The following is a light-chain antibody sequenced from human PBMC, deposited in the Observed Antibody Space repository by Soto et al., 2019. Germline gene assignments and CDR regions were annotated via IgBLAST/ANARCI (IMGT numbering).Light chain of an antibody. Sequence: ETVLTQSPATLSLSPGERATLSCRASESVSNSLAWYQHKPGQAPRLLIYNASNRATGIPARFSGSGSGTDFTLTISSLEPEDFAVYFCQHRAGWPPALTFGGGTKVESK. CDR1: ESVSNS. J-gene: IGKJ4*01. CDR2: NAS. V-gene: IGKV3-11*01. CDR3: QHRAGWPPALT.